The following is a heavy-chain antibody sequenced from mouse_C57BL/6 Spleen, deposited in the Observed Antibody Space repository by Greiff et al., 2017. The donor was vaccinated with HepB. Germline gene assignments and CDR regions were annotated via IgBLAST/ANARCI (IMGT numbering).Heavy chain of an antibody. CDR3: TRGRDRFDY. CDR2: IDPETGGT. CDR1: GYTFTDYE. D-gene: IGHD3-3*01. J-gene: IGHJ2*01. Sequence: QVQLQQSGAELVRPGASVTLSCKASGYTFTDYEMHWVKQTPVHGLEWIGAIDPETGGTAYNQKFKGKAILTADKSSSTAYMELRSLTSEDSAVYYCTRGRDRFDYWGQGTTLTVSS. V-gene: IGHV1-15*01.